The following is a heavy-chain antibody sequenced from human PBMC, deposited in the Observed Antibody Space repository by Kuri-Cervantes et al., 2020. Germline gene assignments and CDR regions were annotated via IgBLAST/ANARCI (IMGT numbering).Heavy chain of an antibody. J-gene: IGHJ3*02. Sequence: SQTLSLTCAVSGGSISSGGYSWSWIRQPPGKGLEWIGYIYHSGSTYYNPSLKSRVTISVDTSKNQFSLKQSSVTAADTAVYYCARDRGRLAFDIWGQGTMVTVSS. CDR1: GGSISSGGYS. V-gene: IGHV4-30-2*01. CDR2: IYHSGST. D-gene: IGHD3-10*01. CDR3: ARDRGRLAFDI.